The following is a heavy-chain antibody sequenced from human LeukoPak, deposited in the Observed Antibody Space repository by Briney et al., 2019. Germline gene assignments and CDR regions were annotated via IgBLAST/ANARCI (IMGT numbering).Heavy chain of an antibody. CDR3: AKESRPMIVVVKYYFDY. V-gene: IGHV3-30*18. Sequence: PGRSLRLSCAASGFTFSSYGMHWVRQAPGKGLEWVAVISYDGSNKYYADSVKGRFTISRDNSKNTLYLQMNSLRAEDTAVYYCAKESRPMIVVVKYYFDYWGQGTLVTVSS. D-gene: IGHD3-22*01. CDR2: ISYDGSNK. CDR1: GFTFSSYG. J-gene: IGHJ4*02.